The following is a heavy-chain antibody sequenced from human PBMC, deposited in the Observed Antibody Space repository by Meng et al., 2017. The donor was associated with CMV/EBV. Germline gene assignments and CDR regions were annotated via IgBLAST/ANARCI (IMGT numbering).Heavy chain of an antibody. CDR3: ARDDYDFWSGYSAYYYYGMDV. D-gene: IGHD3-3*01. CDR2: ISYDGSNK. Sequence: GGSLRLSCAASGFTFSSYAMHWVRLAPGKGLEWVAVISYDGSNKYYADSVKGRFTISRDNSKNTLYLQMNSLRAEDTAVYYCARDDYDFWSGYSAYYYYGMDVWGQGTTVTVSS. CDR1: GFTFSSYA. J-gene: IGHJ6*02. V-gene: IGHV3-30*04.